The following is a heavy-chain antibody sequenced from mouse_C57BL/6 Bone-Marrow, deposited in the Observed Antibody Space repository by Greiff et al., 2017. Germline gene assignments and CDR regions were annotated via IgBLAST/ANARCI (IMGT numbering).Heavy chain of an antibody. CDR3: ARGGCPRIDY. V-gene: IGHV2-2*01. CDR2: IWSGGSS. Sequence: QVQLKEPGPGLVQPSQSLSITCTVSGFSFTSYGVHWVRQSPGKGLEWLGEIWSGGSSDYNAAFISSLSISKDNSSCHVFFKLNSLQADDTSIDYGARGGCPRIDYWGQGTPVTVAA. J-gene: IGHJ4*01. CDR1: GFSFTSYG.